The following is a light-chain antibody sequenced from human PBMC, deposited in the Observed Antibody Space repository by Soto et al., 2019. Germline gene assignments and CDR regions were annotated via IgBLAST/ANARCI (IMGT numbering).Light chain of an antibody. Sequence: DIQMTQSPSTLSASVGDRVTITCRASQSISTWLAWYQQKPGKVPKLLIYDASSLESGVPSRFSGSGSGTEFTLTISSLQPGDFATYHCQQYNSLWTFGQGTKVDI. V-gene: IGKV1-5*01. CDR2: DAS. J-gene: IGKJ1*01. CDR1: QSISTW. CDR3: QQYNSLWT.